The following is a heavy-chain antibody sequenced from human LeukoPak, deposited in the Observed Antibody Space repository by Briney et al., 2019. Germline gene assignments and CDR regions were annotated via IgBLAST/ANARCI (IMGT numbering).Heavy chain of an antibody. V-gene: IGHV3-23*01. CDR2: VSGSGGST. Sequence: GGSLRLSCAASGFTFNNYAMSWVRQAPGKGLAWVSAVSGSGGSTYYADAVRGRFIITRDNSKNTLYLQMNSLRAEDTAVYYCAKDASTGTFYFDYWGQGTLVAVSS. CDR3: AKDASTGTFYFDY. J-gene: IGHJ4*02. D-gene: IGHD2-2*01. CDR1: GFTFNNYA.